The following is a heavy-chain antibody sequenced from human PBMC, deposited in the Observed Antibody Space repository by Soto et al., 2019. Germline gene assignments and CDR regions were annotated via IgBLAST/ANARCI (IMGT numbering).Heavy chain of an antibody. CDR3: ARGFAIGDAFDI. CDR1: GFTFSSYE. J-gene: IGHJ3*02. V-gene: IGHV3-48*03. Sequence: GGSLRLSCTASGFTFSSYEMNWVRQAPGKGLEWGSYISSGGITIYYADSVKGRFTISRDNAENSLYLQVISLRAEDTAVYYCARGFAIGDAFDIWGQGTMVTVSS. D-gene: IGHD3-22*01. CDR2: ISSGGITI.